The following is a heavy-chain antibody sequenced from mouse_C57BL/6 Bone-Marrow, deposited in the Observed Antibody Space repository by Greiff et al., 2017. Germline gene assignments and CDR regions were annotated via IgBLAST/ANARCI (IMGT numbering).Heavy chain of an antibody. CDR2: IDPENGDT. V-gene: IGHV14-4*01. CDR1: GFNIKDDH. D-gene: IGHD2-5*01. Sequence: EVKLMESGAELVRPGASVKLSCTASGFNIKDDHMHWVKQRPEQGLEWIGWIDPENGDTEYASKFKGKDTITTDTSSNTAYLQLSSLTTEDTAVYYCTTCYYSNYDLFDYWGQGTTLTVSS. CDR3: TTCYYSNYDLFDY. J-gene: IGHJ2*01.